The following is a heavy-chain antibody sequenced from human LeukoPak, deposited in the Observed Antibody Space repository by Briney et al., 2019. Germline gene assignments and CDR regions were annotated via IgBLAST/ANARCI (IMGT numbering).Heavy chain of an antibody. D-gene: IGHD6-19*01. Sequence: PGGSLRLSCVASGFTFSRYWMTWVRQAPGKGLEWVATLIQDGGEKHYVDSVKGRFTISRDNAKNSVYLQMNSLRAEDTAVYYCASWGSVAGQRALDYWGQGILVTVSS. V-gene: IGHV3-7*03. CDR1: GFTFSRYW. CDR2: LIQDGGEK. CDR3: ASWGSVAGQRALDY. J-gene: IGHJ4*02.